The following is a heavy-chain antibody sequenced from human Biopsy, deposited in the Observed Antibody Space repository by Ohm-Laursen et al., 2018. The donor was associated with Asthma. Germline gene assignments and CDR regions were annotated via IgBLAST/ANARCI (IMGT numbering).Heavy chain of an antibody. CDR3: AKSADYYDSTDYLDF. Sequence: SLRLSCSATGFTLSSYAMHWVRQAPGKGLEWVSSISWNSGNIDYAVSVKGRFTISRDNAKNSLYLQMQSLRPEDTAFYYCAKSADYYDSTDYLDFWGRGTLVTVSS. D-gene: IGHD3-22*01. J-gene: IGHJ4*01. V-gene: IGHV3-9*01. CDR2: ISWNSGNI. CDR1: GFTLSSYA.